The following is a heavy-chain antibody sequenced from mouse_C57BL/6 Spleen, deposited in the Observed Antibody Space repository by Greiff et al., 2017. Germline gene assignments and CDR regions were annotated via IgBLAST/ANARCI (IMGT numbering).Heavy chain of an antibody. CDR2: IDPSDSYT. Sequence: VKLQQPGAELVRPGTSVKLSCKASGYTFTSYWMHWVKQRPGQGLEWIGVIDPSDSYTNYNQKFKGKATLTVDTSSSTAYMQLSSLTSEDSAVYYCAREMVTTGKYFDYWGQGTTLTGSS. CDR1: GYTFTSYW. J-gene: IGHJ2*01. V-gene: IGHV1-59*01. D-gene: IGHD2-2*01. CDR3: AREMVTTGKYFDY.